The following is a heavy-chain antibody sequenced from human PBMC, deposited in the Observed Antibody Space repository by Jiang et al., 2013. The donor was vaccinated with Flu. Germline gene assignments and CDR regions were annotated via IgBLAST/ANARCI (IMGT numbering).Heavy chain of an antibody. Sequence: QLVESGAEVKKPGSSVKVSCKASGGTFSSYAISWVRQAPGQGLEWMGGIIPILGIANYAQKFQGRVTITADKSTSTAYMELSSLRSEDTAVYYCASSSYYGSGSYWALGYWGQGTLVTVSS. V-gene: IGHV1-69*09. D-gene: IGHD3-10*01. CDR1: GGTFSSYA. CDR2: IIPILGIA. CDR3: ASSSYYGSGSYWALGY. J-gene: IGHJ4*02.